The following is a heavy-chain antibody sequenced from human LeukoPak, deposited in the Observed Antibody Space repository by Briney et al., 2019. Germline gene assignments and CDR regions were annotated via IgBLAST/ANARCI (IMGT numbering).Heavy chain of an antibody. Sequence: GASVKVSCKASGYTFTSYDINWVRQAPGQGLEWMGIINPSGGGTSYAQKFQGRVTMTRDTSTSTVYMELSSLRSEDTAVYYCARGGTTPPRAFDPWGQGTLVTVSS. J-gene: IGHJ5*02. V-gene: IGHV1-46*01. CDR3: ARGGTTPPRAFDP. CDR1: GYTFTSYD. CDR2: INPSGGGT. D-gene: IGHD1-1*01.